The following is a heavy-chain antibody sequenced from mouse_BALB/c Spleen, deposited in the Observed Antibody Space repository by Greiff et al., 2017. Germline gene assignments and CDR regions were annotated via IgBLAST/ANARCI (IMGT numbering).Heavy chain of an antibody. CDR2: IDPYNGGT. D-gene: IGHD2-4*01. J-gene: IGHJ2*01. Sequence: EVQLQESGPELGKPGASVKISCKASGYSFTGYNMYWVKQSHRKSLEWIGYIDPYNGGTSYNQKSKGKATLTVDKSSSTAYMHLNSLTSEDSAIYYCARYYDYGLDYWGQGTTLTVSS. V-gene: IGHV1S135*01. CDR1: GYSFTGYN. CDR3: ARYYDYGLDY.